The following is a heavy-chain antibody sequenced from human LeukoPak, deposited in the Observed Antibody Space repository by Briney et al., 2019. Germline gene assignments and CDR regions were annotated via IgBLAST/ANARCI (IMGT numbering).Heavy chain of an antibody. J-gene: IGHJ5*02. Sequence: SETLSLTCTVSGGSISSYYWSWIRQPPGKGLEWIGYIYYSGSTNYNPSLKSRVTISVDTSKNQFSLKLSPETAADTAVYYCARGFGVPAVTFDPWGQGTLVTVSS. V-gene: IGHV4-59*01. CDR2: IYYSGST. CDR3: ARGFGVPAVTFDP. CDR1: GGSISSYY. D-gene: IGHD2-2*01.